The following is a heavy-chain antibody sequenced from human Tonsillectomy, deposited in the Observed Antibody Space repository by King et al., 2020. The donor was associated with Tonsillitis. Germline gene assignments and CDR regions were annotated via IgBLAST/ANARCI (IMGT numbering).Heavy chain of an antibody. V-gene: IGHV1-24*01. J-gene: IGHJ4*02. CDR3: ATVGDVDTAMVTLYYFDY. D-gene: IGHD5-18*01. CDR1: GYTLTELS. Sequence: QLVQSGAEVKKPGASVKVSCKVSGYTLTELSMHWVRQAPGKGLEWMGGFDPEDGETIYAQKFQGRVTMTEDTSTDTAYMELSSLRSEDTAVYYCATVGDVDTAMVTLYYFDYWGQGTLVTVSS. CDR2: FDPEDGET.